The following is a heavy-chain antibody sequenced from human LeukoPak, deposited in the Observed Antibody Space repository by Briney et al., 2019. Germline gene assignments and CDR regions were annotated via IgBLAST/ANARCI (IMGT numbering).Heavy chain of an antibody. D-gene: IGHD3-22*01. J-gene: IGHJ3*01. Sequence: SQTLSLTCTISGTSITSGSYFWSWIRQPAGNELEWLGLIYSSGRTNYNPSLKSRVTFSVDTSKNQFSLKLRSVTAADTAVYYCARAREFYSDSNAYEVWGQGTRVTVSS. CDR3: ARAREFYSDSNAYEV. CDR2: IYSSGRT. CDR1: GTSITSGSYF. V-gene: IGHV4-61*02.